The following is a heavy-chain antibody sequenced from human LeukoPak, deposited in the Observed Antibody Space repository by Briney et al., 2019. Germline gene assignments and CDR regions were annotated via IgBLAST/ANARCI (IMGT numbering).Heavy chain of an antibody. Sequence: GSSVKVSCKGSGGTFSSYTISWVRQAPGQGLEWMGRIIPILGIANYAQKFQGRVTITADKSTSTAYMELSSLRSEDTAVYYCARASTLATIPTLDYWGQGTLVTVSS. CDR1: GGTFSSYT. J-gene: IGHJ4*02. CDR3: ARASTLATIPTLDY. CDR2: IIPILGIA. V-gene: IGHV1-69*02. D-gene: IGHD5-24*01.